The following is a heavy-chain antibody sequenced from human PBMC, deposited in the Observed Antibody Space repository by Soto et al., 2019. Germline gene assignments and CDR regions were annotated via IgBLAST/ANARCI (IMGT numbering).Heavy chain of an antibody. J-gene: IGHJ4*02. Sequence: EVQLVESGGGLVQPDRSLRLSCAASGFTFDDYAMHWVRQAPGKGLEWVSGISWNSGSIGYADSVKGRFTISRDNAKNSLYLQMNSLRAEDTALYYCAKEVASSGWSQYFDYWGQGTLVTVSS. CDR1: GFTFDDYA. V-gene: IGHV3-9*01. D-gene: IGHD6-19*01. CDR3: AKEVASSGWSQYFDY. CDR2: ISWNSGSI.